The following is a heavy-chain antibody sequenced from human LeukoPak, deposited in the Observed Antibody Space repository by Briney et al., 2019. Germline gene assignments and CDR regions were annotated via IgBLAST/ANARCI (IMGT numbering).Heavy chain of an antibody. CDR1: GYTLTELS. CDR2: FDPEDGET. D-gene: IGHD3-22*01. J-gene: IGHJ4*02. V-gene: IGHV1-24*01. Sequence: ASVKASCKVSGYTLTELSMHWVRQAPGKGLEWMGGFDPEDGETIYAQKFQGRVTMTEDTSTDTAYMELSSLRSEDTAVYYCATFYDREGNFDYWGQGTLVTVSS. CDR3: ATFYDREGNFDY.